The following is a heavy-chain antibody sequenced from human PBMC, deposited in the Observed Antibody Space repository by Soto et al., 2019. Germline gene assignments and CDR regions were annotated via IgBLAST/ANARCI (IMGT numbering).Heavy chain of an antibody. J-gene: IGHJ5*02. CDR2: IYYSGGT. D-gene: IGHD6-19*01. CDR3: TREQSDDNYFDP. V-gene: IGHV4-61*08. Sequence: QVKLQQSGPGLVKPSETRSLPCAVSGAALSSGGYFYPWVRRPPGKGLEWLGYIYYSGGTNYNPSLKSRVTISLDKSKSQFSLRLISVTAADTAVYYCTREQSDDNYFDPWGQGTLVTVSS. CDR1: GAALSSGGYF.